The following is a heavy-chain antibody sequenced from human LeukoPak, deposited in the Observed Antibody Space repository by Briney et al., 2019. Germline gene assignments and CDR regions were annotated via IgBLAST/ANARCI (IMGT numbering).Heavy chain of an antibody. Sequence: GGSLRLSCAASGFTLCSYAMSWVRQAPGKGLGWASAISGRGGSTYYADSAKGRFTISRDNSKNTLYLQMNSLRAEDTAVYCCAKDTVSTVTLYYYCGMDVWAKGPRSPSP. D-gene: IGHD4-17*01. J-gene: IGHJ6*02. CDR2: ISGRGGST. CDR3: AKDTVSTVTLYYYCGMDV. V-gene: IGHV3-23*01. CDR1: GFTLCSYA.